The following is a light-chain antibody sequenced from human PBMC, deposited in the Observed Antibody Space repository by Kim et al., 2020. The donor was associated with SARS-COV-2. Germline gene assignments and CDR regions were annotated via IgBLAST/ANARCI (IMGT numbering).Light chain of an antibody. J-gene: IGLJ1*01. CDR1: IDYYF. Sequence: QSALTQPASVSGSPGQSITISCTATIDYYFVSWYQQHPGKAPKLMIYDATHRPSGISNRFSGSKSGDTASLTISGLQPEDEADYYCSAYSSSRTFFGPGTKVTVL. V-gene: IGLV2-14*03. CDR2: DAT. CDR3: SAYSSSRTF.